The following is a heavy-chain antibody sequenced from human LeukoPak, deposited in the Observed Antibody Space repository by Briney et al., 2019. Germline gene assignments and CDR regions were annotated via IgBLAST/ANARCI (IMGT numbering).Heavy chain of an antibody. CDR1: GYTFTSYD. D-gene: IGHD6-13*01. CDR3: ARYRKSSSSWYSDHNAFDI. CDR2: MNPNSGNT. J-gene: IGHJ3*02. Sequence: ASVKVSCKASGYTFTSYDINWVRQATGQGLEWMGWMNPNSGNTGYAQKFQGRVTMTRNTSISTAYMELSSLRSEDTAVYYCARYRKSSSSWYSDHNAFDIWGQGTMVTVSS. V-gene: IGHV1-8*01.